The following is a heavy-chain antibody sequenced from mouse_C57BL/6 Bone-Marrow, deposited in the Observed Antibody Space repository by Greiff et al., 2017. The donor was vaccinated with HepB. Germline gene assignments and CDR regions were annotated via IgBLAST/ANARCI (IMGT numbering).Heavy chain of an antibody. CDR3: TTYYYGSSSYWYFDV. V-gene: IGHV14-1*01. CDR1: GFNIKDYY. J-gene: IGHJ1*03. CDR2: IDPEDGDT. Sequence: EVQLVESGAELVRPGASVKLSCTASGFNIKDYYMHWVKQRPEQGLEWIGRIDPEDGDTEYAPKFQGKATMTADTSSNPAYLQLSSLTSEDTAVYYCTTYYYGSSSYWYFDVWGTGTTVTVSS. D-gene: IGHD1-1*01.